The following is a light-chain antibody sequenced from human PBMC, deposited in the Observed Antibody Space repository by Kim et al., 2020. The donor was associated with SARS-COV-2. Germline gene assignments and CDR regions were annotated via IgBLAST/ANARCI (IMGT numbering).Light chain of an antibody. CDR1: SSNIGAGYD. Sequence: QSVLTQPPSLPGAPGQRVTISCTGSSSNIGAGYDVHWYQQLPGTAPKLLIYGNSNRPSGVPDRFSGYKSGTSASLAITGLKAEDESDYYCQSYDSSLSGSGVFGTGTKVTVL. CDR3: QSYDSSLSGSGV. J-gene: IGLJ1*01. V-gene: IGLV1-40*01. CDR2: GNS.